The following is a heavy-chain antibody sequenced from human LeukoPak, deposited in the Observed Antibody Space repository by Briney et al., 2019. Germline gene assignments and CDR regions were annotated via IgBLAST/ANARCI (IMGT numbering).Heavy chain of an antibody. V-gene: IGHV4-34*01. CDR1: DESFRGYY. CDR3: VRGRCSSGSCYYLDY. J-gene: IGHJ4*02. D-gene: IGHD2-2*01. CDR2: ISHFEIT. Sequence: SETLSLTCAVYDESFRGYYWSWIRQPPGKGLEWIGGISHFEITNYNPSLESRVTISLDTPRNQFSLNVTSVTATDTAVYYCVRGRCSSGSCYYLDYWGQGTLVTVSS.